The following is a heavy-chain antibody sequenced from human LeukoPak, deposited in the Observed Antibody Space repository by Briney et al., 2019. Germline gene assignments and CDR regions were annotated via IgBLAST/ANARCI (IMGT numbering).Heavy chain of an antibody. J-gene: IGHJ4*02. D-gene: IGHD6-19*01. CDR2: ISGGGGTT. V-gene: IGHV3-23*01. CDR1: GFTFSNYA. Sequence: GGSLRLSCAASGFTFSNYAMTWVRQAPGRGLEWVSTISGGGGTTHYADSVKGRFIISRDNSKNTLSLQMNSLRAEDTAVYYCARGHSSGWYYFDYWGLGTLVTVSS. CDR3: ARGHSSGWYYFDY.